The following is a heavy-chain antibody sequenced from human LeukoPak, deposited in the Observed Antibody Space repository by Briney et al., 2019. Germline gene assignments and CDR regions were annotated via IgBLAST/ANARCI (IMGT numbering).Heavy chain of an antibody. CDR1: GFTFSSYA. CDR2: ISSSSSYI. CDR3: ARDPYVWGSYRYYYYYMDV. D-gene: IGHD3-16*02. J-gene: IGHJ6*03. V-gene: IGHV3-21*01. Sequence: GGSLRLSCAASGFTFSSYAMSWVRQAPGKGLEWVSSISSSSSYIYYADSVKGRFTISRDNAKNSLYLQMNSLRAEDTAVYYCARDPYVWGSYRYYYYYMDVWGKGTTVTVSS.